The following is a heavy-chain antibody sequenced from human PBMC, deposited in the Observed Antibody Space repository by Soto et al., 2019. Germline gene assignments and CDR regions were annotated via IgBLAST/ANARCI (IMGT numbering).Heavy chain of an antibody. CDR1: GFSFSTSW. J-gene: IGHJ6*02. Sequence: DVQLVESGGDLVQPGGSLRVSCVASGFSFSTSWMHWVRQAPGKGLVWVSRIKSDGRSTTYADSVKGRFTISRDNAKNTLYLQMNSLTDEDTAVYYCVRDRYYHMDVWGQGTTVTVSS. CDR2: IKSDGRST. CDR3: VRDRYYHMDV. V-gene: IGHV3-74*01.